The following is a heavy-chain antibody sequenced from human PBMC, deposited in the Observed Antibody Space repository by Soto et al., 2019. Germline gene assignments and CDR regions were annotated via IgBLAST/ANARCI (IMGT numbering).Heavy chain of an antibody. V-gene: IGHV1-2*02. Sequence: ASVKVSCKASGYTFTGYYMHWVRQAPGQGLEWMGWINPNSAGTNYAQKFQGRVTMTRDTSISTAYMELSRLRSDDTAVYYCARERKGVVRRYSGSWYEGNWFDPWGQGTLVTVSS. CDR1: GYTFTGYY. CDR3: ARERKGVVRRYSGSWYEGNWFDP. D-gene: IGHD6-13*01. CDR2: INPNSAGT. J-gene: IGHJ5*01.